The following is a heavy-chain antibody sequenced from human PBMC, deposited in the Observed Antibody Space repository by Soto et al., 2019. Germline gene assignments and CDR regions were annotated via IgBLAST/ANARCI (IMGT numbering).Heavy chain of an antibody. CDR1: GYDFSSYA. Sequence: ASVKVSCKTSGYDFSSYAMHWVRQAPGQRLEWMGWINAGNGNTKYSQKFQGRVTITRDTSASTAYMELSSLRSEDTAVYYCARQRTTVVTQAYFDHWGQGALVTVSS. J-gene: IGHJ4*02. V-gene: IGHV1-3*01. CDR2: INAGNGNT. CDR3: ARQRTTVVTQAYFDH. D-gene: IGHD2-21*02.